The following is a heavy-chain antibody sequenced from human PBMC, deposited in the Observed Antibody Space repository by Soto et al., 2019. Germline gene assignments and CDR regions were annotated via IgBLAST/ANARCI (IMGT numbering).Heavy chain of an antibody. CDR1: SGSISSSNW. D-gene: IGHD1-26*01. CDR2: IYHSGST. CDR3: ARDHPGPSGGLQPKYYFDY. J-gene: IGHJ4*02. V-gene: IGHV4-4*02. Sequence: SETLSLTCAVSSGSISSSNWWSWVRQPPGKGLEWIGEIYHSGSTNYNPSLKSRVTISVDKSKNQFSLKLSSVTAADTAVYYCARDHPGPSGGLQPKYYFDYWGQGTLVTVSS.